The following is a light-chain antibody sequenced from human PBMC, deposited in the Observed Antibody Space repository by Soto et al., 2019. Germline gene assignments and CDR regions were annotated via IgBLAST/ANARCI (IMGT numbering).Light chain of an antibody. J-gene: IGKJ1*01. CDR3: QQYDISPWT. V-gene: IGKV3-20*01. CDR1: QSVSNTY. Sequence: DIVLTQSPGTLSLSPGERATLSCRASQSVSNTYLAWYQQKPGQAPRLLIYGASSRATGIPDRFSGSGSGTDFTLTISRVEPEDFAVYYCQQYDISPWTFGQGTKVDIK. CDR2: GAS.